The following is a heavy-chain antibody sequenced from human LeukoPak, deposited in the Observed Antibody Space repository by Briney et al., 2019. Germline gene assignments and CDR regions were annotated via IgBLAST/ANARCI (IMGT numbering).Heavy chain of an antibody. V-gene: IGHV3-30*18. CDR2: ISYDGSNK. J-gene: IGHJ4*02. CDR1: GFTFSSYA. Sequence: GGSLRLSCAASGFTFSSYAMHWVRQAPGKGLEWVAVISYDGSNKYYADFVKGRFTISRDNSKNTLYLQMNSLRAEDTAVYYCAKVGIDVYTMRGFDYWGQGTLVTVSS. D-gene: IGHD5-24*01. CDR3: AKVGIDVYTMRGFDY.